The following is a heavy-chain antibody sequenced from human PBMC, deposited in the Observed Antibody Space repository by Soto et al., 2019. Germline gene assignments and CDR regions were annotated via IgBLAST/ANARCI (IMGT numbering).Heavy chain of an antibody. J-gene: IGHJ4*02. D-gene: IGHD5-18*01. CDR2: ISWNSGSI. CDR3: AKDAWIQLWSYFDN. CDR1: GFTFDNYA. Sequence: GGSLRLSCAASGFTFDNYAMHWVRQAPGKGLEWVSGISWNSGSIDYADSVKGRFTISRDNAKNSLYLQMNNVRTEDTALYYCAKDAWIQLWSYFDNCGQGTLVTVS. V-gene: IGHV3-9*01.